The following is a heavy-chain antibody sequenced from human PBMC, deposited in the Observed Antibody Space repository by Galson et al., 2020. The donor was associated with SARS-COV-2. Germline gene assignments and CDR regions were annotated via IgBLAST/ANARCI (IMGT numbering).Heavy chain of an antibody. J-gene: IGHJ4*02. V-gene: IGHV3-23*01. Sequence: GGSLRLSCAASGFAFSTYSMTWVRQAPGEGLEWVSAVSGDGTYRYHAESVKGRFTISRDNSKNTLYLQMNSLRDEDTAVYYCAKNLMDSDPTYDSWGQGTLVTVSS. D-gene: IGHD2-8*01. CDR2: VSGDGTYR. CDR1: GFAFSTYS. CDR3: AKNLMDSDPTYDS.